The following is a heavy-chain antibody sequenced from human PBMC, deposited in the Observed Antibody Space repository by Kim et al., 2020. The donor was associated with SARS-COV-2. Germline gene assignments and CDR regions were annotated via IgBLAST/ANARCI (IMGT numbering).Heavy chain of an antibody. V-gene: IGHV3-30*02. J-gene: IGHJ6*03. Sequence: RFTISRDNSKNTLYLQMNSLRAEDTAVYYCAKDGVGANRFDYYYYYMDVWGKGTTVTVSS. D-gene: IGHD1-26*01. CDR3: AKDGVGANRFDYYYYYMDV.